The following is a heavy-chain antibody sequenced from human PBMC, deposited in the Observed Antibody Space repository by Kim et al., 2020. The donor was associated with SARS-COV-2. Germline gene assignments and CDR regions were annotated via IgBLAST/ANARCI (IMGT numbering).Heavy chain of an antibody. V-gene: IGHV3-23*01. CDR2: ISGSGTTT. CDR3: AKEGYYYDTNGYEPKDLDY. J-gene: IGHJ4*02. D-gene: IGHD3-22*01. Sequence: GGSLRLSCAPSGFTFSNYAMSWVRQAPGKGLEWVSSISGSGTTTYYADSVKGRFTISRDNSMNTLYLQMNSLRAEDTAVYFCAKEGYYYDTNGYEPKDLDYWGQGTLVTVSS. CDR1: GFTFSNYA.